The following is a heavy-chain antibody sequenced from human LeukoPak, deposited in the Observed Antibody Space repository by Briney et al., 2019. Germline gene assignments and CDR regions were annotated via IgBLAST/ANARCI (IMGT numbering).Heavy chain of an antibody. J-gene: IGHJ4*02. CDR1: GYGFTSYW. CDR2: IYPGDSDT. V-gene: IGHV5-51*01. Sequence: GESLKISFKGSGYGFTSYWIGWVRPMPGKGGEWRGIIYPGDSDTRYSPSFQGQVTISADKSISTAYLQWSSLKASDTAMYYCARLVGGDYGGNWGDYWGQGTLVTVSS. CDR3: ARLVGGDYGGNWGDY. D-gene: IGHD4-23*01.